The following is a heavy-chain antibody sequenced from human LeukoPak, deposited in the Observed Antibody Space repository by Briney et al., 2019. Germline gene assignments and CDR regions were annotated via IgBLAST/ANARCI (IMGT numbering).Heavy chain of an antibody. D-gene: IGHD3-16*01. J-gene: IGHJ4*02. CDR3: IRDLFDDYSLDY. V-gene: IGHV3-21*01. CDR1: GFTFSSYD. CDR2: ISSSSNYI. Sequence: GGSLRLSCAVSGFTFSSYDMNWVRPAPGKGLEWVSSISSSSNYIHYADSVKGRFTISRDNAKNSLYLQMNSLRAEDTAVYYCIRDLFDDYSLDYWGQGALVTVSS.